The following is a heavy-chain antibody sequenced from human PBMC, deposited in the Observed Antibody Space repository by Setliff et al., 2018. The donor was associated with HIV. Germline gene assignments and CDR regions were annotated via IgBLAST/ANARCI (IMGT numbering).Heavy chain of an antibody. J-gene: IGHJ6*02. D-gene: IGHD1-26*01. V-gene: IGHV3-48*01. CDR2: ISSSSSSI. Sequence: ETLSLTCAVYGQSISGYYWSWVRQAPGKGLEWVSYISSSSSSIYHADSVKGRFTISRDNTKNSLYLQMNSLRADDTAVYFCARPTNIDTLYYGSQTFYMYYYGLDVWDQGTTVTVSS. CDR3: ARPTNIDTLYYGSQTFYMYYYGLDV. CDR1: GQSISGYY.